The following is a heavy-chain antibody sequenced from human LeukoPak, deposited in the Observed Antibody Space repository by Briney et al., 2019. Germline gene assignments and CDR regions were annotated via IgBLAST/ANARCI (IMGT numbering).Heavy chain of an antibody. CDR1: GVAMKTYY. CDR3: ARYVPPEGADDGGSYYYGLDV. J-gene: IGHJ6*02. D-gene: IGHD1-26*01. CDR2: SDYRGLT. Sequence: SETLSLTCTVSGVAMKTYYWSWLRQSPGKGLEWIGCSDYRGLTFIPSFKGRVSISIDSSTNKFDLKMTSVTPADTAVYYCARYVPPEGADDGGSYYYGLDVWGQGLTVTVSS. V-gene: IGHV4-59*01.